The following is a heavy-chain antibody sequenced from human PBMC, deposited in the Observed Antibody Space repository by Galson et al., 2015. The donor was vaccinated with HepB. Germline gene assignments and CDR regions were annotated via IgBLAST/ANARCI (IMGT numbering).Heavy chain of an antibody. J-gene: IGHJ3*02. V-gene: IGHV6-1*01. CDR3: ARDSRELLADDAFDI. CDR2: TYYRSKWYN. Sequence: CAISGDSVSSNSAAWNWIRQSPSRGLEWLGRTYYRSKWYNDYAVTVKSRITINPDTSKNQFSLQLNSVTPEDTAVYYCARDSRELLADDAFDIWGQGTMVTVSS. D-gene: IGHD1-26*01. CDR1: GDSVSSNSAA.